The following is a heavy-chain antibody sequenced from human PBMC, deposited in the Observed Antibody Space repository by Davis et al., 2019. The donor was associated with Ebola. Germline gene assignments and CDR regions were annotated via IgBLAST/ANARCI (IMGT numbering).Heavy chain of an antibody. Sequence: GGSLRLSCAASGFTFSNFGIHWVRRAPGKGLEWVAVISYDGSNKYYADSVKGRFTISRDNSKNTLYLQMNSLRAEDTAVYYCARDVPPYYDFWSGYPGYWGQGTLVTVSS. J-gene: IGHJ4*02. CDR2: ISYDGSNK. CDR3: ARDVPPYYDFWSGYPGY. V-gene: IGHV3-30*03. CDR1: GFTFSNFG. D-gene: IGHD3-3*01.